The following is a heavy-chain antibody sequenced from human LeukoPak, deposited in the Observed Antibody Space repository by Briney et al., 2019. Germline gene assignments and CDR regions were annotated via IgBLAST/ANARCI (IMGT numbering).Heavy chain of an antibody. D-gene: IGHD3-10*01. J-gene: IGHJ4*02. V-gene: IGHV6-1*01. CDR3: ARADYYGSGSYSNFDY. Sequence: SQTLSLTCAISGDSFSSNSAAWNWIRQSPSRGLEWLGRTYYRSKWYNDYAVSVKSRITINPDTSKNQFSLQLNSVTPEDTAVYYCARADYYGSGSYSNFDYWGQGTLVTVSS. CDR2: TYYRSKWYN. CDR1: GDSFSSNSAA.